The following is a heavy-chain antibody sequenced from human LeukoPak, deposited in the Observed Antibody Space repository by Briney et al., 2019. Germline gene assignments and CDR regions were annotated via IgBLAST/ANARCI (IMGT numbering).Heavy chain of an antibody. Sequence: PSETLSLTCTVSGFSIYSGYYWGWIRQSPGKGLEWIGSIYNSGSTYYNPSLKSRLTISLDRPENQFSLKLTSVTAADTAVYYCVRDYGGNFVVETFDIWGQGTMVTVSS. CDR2: IYNSGST. CDR1: GFSIYSGYY. CDR3: VRDYGGNFVVETFDI. D-gene: IGHD4-23*01. J-gene: IGHJ3*02. V-gene: IGHV4-38-2*02.